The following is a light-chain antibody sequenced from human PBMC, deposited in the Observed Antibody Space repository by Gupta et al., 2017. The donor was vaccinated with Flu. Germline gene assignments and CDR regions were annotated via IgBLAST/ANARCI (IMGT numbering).Light chain of an antibody. CDR2: EVS. J-gene: IGKJ1*01. CDR3: QQRSNWPRT. Sequence: EIVLTQSPATLSLSPGERATLSCRASQSVSSYLAWYQQKAGQAPRLLIYEVSNRATGIPARFSGSGSGTDFTLTISSLEPEDFAVYYCQQRSNWPRTFGQGTKVEIK. CDR1: QSVSSY. V-gene: IGKV3-11*01.